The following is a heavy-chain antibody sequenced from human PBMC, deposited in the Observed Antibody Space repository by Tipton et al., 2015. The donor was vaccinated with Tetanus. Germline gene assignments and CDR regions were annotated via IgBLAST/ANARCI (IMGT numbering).Heavy chain of an antibody. CDR3: TKGRDEILGATCFDY. D-gene: IGHD1-26*01. CDR2: ISGNTGRT. CDR1: GFIFSSYA. Sequence: SLRLSCAASGFIFSSYALSWVRQTPGKGLEWVSGISGNTGRTSYADSVKGRFTISRDNSKNTLFLQMNSLRAEDTAVYYCTKGRDEILGATCFDYWGQGTLVTVSS. J-gene: IGHJ4*02. V-gene: IGHV3-23*01.